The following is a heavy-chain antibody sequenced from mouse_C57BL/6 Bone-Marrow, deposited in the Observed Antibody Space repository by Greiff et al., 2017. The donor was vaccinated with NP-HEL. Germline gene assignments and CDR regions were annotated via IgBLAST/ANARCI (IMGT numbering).Heavy chain of an antibody. D-gene: IGHD2-4*01. V-gene: IGHV1-15*01. CDR1: GYTFTDYE. CDR2: IGPETGGT. Sequence: QVHVKQSGAELVRPGASVTLSCTASGYTFTDYEMPWVQQTPVHGLEWIGAIGPETGGTAYNQKFKGKSILTADQSSSTAYMELRSLTSDDSAVYYCTRKDKGSYDYDSDYWGQGTTLTVSS. CDR3: TRKDKGSYDYDSDY. J-gene: IGHJ2*01.